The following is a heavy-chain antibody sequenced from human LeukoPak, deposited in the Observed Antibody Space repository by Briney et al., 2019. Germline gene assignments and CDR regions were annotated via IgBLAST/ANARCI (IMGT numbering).Heavy chain of an antibody. D-gene: IGHD2/OR15-2a*01. Sequence: GGSLRLSCAASGFTFSSYGMHWVRQAPGKGLEWVGFIRYDGSNKYYAHSVKGRFTISRDNSKNTLYLQMNSLRAEDTAVYYCAKDVSAPGYYYYYMDVWGKGTTVTISS. V-gene: IGHV3-30*02. CDR1: GFTFSSYG. CDR2: IRYDGSNK. CDR3: AKDVSAPGYYYYYMDV. J-gene: IGHJ6*03.